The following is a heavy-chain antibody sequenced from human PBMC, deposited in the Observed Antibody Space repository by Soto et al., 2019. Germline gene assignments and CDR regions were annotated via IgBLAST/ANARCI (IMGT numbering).Heavy chain of an antibody. CDR3: AGQFYKRWCWWCSGAFDI. D-gene: IGHD2-21*01. CDR1: GFTFSSYW. J-gene: IGHJ3*02. V-gene: IGHV3-7*01. CDR2: IKQDGSEK. Sequence: EVQLVESGGGLVQPGGSLRLSCAASGFTFSSYWMSWVRQAPGKGLEWVANIKQDGSEKYYVDSVKGRFTISRDNAKMALYMQMNSLRAEDTAVYYCAGQFYKRWCWWCSGAFDIWGQGTMVTVSS.